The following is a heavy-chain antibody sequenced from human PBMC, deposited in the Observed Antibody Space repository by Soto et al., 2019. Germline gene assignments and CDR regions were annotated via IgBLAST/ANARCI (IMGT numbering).Heavy chain of an antibody. D-gene: IGHD3-22*01. Sequence: QLGGPLRLSCAASGFTFSSYAMSWVRQAPGKGLEWVSAISGSGGSTYYADSVKGRFTISRDNSKNTLYLQMNSLRAEDTAVYYCAKWGTYYYDSSGYYWGQGTLVTVSS. V-gene: IGHV3-23*01. J-gene: IGHJ4*02. CDR3: AKWGTYYYDSSGYY. CDR2: ISGSGGST. CDR1: GFTFSSYA.